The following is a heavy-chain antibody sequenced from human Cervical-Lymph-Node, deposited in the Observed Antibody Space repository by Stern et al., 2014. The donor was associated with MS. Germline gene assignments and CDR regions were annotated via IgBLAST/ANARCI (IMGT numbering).Heavy chain of an antibody. CDR3: SKVFGSGPFDY. CDR1: GFTFSSYA. D-gene: IGHD6-19*01. CDR2: IRCIYGSP. Sequence: EVQLLESGGTLVQPGGSLRLSCAASGFTFSSYAMSWVRQAPGKGLEWVSVIRCIYGSPFFADSVKGRFPISRDNSKNPRFLQINSLRAEDTAVYYCSKVFGSGPFDYWGQGTLVPGSS. J-gene: IGHJ4*02. V-gene: IGHV3-23*01.